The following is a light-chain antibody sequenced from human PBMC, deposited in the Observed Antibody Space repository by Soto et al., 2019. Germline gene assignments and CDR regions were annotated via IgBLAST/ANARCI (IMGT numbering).Light chain of an antibody. CDR2: DVS. CDR3: CSYAGSYIFYV. Sequence: HSALTQPRSVSGSPGQSVTISCTGTSSDVGGYNYVSWYQQHPGKAPKLMIYDVSKRPSGVPDRFSGSKSGNTASLTISGLQAEDEADYYCCSYAGSYIFYVFGTGTKVTVL. J-gene: IGLJ1*01. CDR1: SSDVGGYNY. V-gene: IGLV2-11*01.